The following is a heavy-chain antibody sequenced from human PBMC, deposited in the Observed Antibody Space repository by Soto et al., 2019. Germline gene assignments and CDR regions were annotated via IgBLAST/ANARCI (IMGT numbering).Heavy chain of an antibody. Sequence: GESLKISCQGSGYSFTSYWFGWVRQMPGKGLEWMGIIYPGDSDIRYSPSFQGQVTISADKSISTAYLQWSSLKASDTAMYYCARRQLAQGGAFDIWGQGTMVTVSS. CDR3: ARRQLAQGGAFDI. D-gene: IGHD6-6*01. J-gene: IGHJ3*02. V-gene: IGHV5-51*01. CDR1: GYSFTSYW. CDR2: IYPGDSDI.